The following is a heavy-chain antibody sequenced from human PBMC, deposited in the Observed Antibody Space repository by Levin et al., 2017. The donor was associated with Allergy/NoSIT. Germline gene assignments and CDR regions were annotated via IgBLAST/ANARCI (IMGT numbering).Heavy chain of an antibody. CDR3: ARERGYCSGGSCPSRHHRGNWFDP. CDR2: INHSGST. J-gene: IGHJ5*02. Sequence: SETLSLTCAVYGGSFSGYYWSWIRQPPGKGLEWIGEINHSGSTNYNPSLKSRVTISVDTSKNQFSLKLSSVTAADTAVYYCARERGYCSGGSCPSRHHRGNWFDPWGQGTLVTVSS. V-gene: IGHV4-34*01. D-gene: IGHD2-15*01. CDR1: GGSFSGYY.